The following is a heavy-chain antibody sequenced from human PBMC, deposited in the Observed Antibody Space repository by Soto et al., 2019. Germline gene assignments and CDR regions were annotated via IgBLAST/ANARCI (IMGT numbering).Heavy chain of an antibody. D-gene: IGHD2-2*01. V-gene: IGHV3-15*01. CDR3: TTDPGPRSTYYVDY. CDR2: IKSKTDGGTT. Sequence: EVQLVESGGGLVKPVGYLRLSCADSGFTFSNAWMSWVRQAPGKGLEWVGRIKSKTDGGTTDYAAPLKGRFTISRDDSKNTLYLQMNSRNTEDTAVYYWTTDPGPRSTYYVDYWGQGTLVTVSS. J-gene: IGHJ4*02. CDR1: GFTFSNAW.